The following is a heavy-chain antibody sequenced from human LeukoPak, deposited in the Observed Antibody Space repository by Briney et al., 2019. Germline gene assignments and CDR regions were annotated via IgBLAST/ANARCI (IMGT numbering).Heavy chain of an antibody. CDR1: GFTFSSYE. D-gene: IGHD6-13*01. Sequence: QAGGSLRLSCAASGFTFSSYEMNWVRQAPGKGLEWVSYISSSGSTIYYADSVKGRFTISRGNAKNSLYLQMNSLRAEDTAVYYCARDTYSSSWYFSAFDIWGQGTMVTVSS. J-gene: IGHJ3*02. CDR2: ISSSGSTI. V-gene: IGHV3-48*03. CDR3: ARDTYSSSWYFSAFDI.